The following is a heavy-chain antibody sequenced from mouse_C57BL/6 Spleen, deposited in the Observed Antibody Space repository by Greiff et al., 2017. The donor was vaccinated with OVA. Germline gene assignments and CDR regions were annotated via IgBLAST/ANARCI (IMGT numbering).Heavy chain of an antibody. CDR1: GFNIKDDY. Sequence: VHVKQSGAELVRPGASVKLSCTASGFNIKDDYMHWVKQRPEQGLEWIGWIDPENGDTEYASKFQGKATITADTSSNTAYLQLSSLTSEDTAVYYCTTRGSSYGYWGQGTTLTVSS. J-gene: IGHJ2*01. V-gene: IGHV14-4*01. CDR3: TTRGSSYGY. CDR2: IDPENGDT. D-gene: IGHD1-1*01.